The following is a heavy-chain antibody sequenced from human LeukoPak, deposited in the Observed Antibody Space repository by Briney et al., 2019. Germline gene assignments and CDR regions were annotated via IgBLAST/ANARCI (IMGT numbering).Heavy chain of an antibody. CDR2: ISGSGGST. J-gene: IGHJ6*04. Sequence: GGSLRLSCAGSGFTFSSYAMSWVRQAPGKGLEWVSAISGSGGSTYYADSVKGRFTISRDNAKNSLYLQMNSLRAEDTAVYYCAELGITMIGGVWGKGTTVTISS. D-gene: IGHD3-10*02. V-gene: IGHV3-23*01. CDR3: AELGITMIGGV. CDR1: GFTFSSYA.